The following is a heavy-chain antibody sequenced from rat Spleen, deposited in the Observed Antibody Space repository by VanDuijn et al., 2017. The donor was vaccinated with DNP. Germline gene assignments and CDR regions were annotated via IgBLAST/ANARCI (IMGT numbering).Heavy chain of an antibody. CDR2: ITTGGDIT. V-gene: IGHV5-25*01. D-gene: IGHD4-1*01. CDR1: GFIFSDFY. J-gene: IGHJ3*01. Sequence: EVQLVESGGGLVQPGRSLKLSCAASGFIFSDFYMAWVRQAPKKGLELVASITTGGDITYYPVSVKGRFTVSRDHAKNTLYLRLNSLRSEDTATYYCASGFGWFAYWGQGTLVTVSS. CDR3: ASGFGWFAY.